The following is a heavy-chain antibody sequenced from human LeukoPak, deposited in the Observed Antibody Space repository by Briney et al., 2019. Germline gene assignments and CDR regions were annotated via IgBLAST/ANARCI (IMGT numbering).Heavy chain of an antibody. CDR1: GGSISSYY. CDR3: ARSWGLFRHYPYYFDY. V-gene: IGHV4-34*01. Sequence: SETLSLTCTVSGGSISSYYWSWIRQPPGKGLEWIGEINHSGSTNYNPSLKSRVTISVDTSKNQFSLKLSSVTAADTAVYYCARSWGLFRHYPYYFDYWGQGTLVTVSS. CDR2: INHSGST. J-gene: IGHJ4*02. D-gene: IGHD7-27*01.